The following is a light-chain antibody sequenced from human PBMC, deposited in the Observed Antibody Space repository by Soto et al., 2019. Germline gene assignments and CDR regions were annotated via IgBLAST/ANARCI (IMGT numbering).Light chain of an antibody. CDR2: AAS. V-gene: IGKV1-39*01. CDR3: QQSYDPPQT. J-gene: IGKJ1*01. Sequence: DIQLTQSPSFLSASLGDRVTITCRASQTTNIYLNWYQQKPGKAPRLLIYAASNLPSGVPSRFSGSGSGTSFTLTISSLQPEDFATYYCQQSYDPPQTFGPGTKVENK. CDR1: QTTNIY.